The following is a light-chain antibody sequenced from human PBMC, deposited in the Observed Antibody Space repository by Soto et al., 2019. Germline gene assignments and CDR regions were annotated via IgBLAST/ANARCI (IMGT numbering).Light chain of an antibody. Sequence: DIVMTQSPLSLPVTPGEPASISCRSSQSLLHSNGYNYLDWYLQKPGQSPQLLIYLGSNRASGVPDWFSGSGSGTDFTLKISRVEAEDVGVYYCMQALQTPEITFGQGTRLEIK. CDR2: LGS. CDR3: MQALQTPEIT. CDR1: QSLLHSNGYNY. V-gene: IGKV2-28*01. J-gene: IGKJ5*01.